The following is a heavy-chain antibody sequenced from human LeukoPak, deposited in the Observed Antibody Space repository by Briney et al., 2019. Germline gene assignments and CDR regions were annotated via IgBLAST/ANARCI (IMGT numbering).Heavy chain of an antibody. J-gene: IGHJ4*02. CDR2: INSGSSYI. CDR1: GFTFSSYS. D-gene: IGHD6-19*01. Sequence: GGSLRLSCAASGFTFSSYSMDWVRQAPGKGLEWVSSINSGSSYIYYADSVKGRFTISRDKAKNSLFLQMNTLRAEDTAVYYCARAIFSRGWYLVDYWGQGTLVTVSS. CDR3: ARAIFSRGWYLVDY. V-gene: IGHV3-21*01.